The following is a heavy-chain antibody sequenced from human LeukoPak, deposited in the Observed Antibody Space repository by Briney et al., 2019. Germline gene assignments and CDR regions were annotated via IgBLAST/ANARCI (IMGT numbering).Heavy chain of an antibody. D-gene: IGHD6-19*01. CDR1: GDSFSSNNAA. J-gene: IGHJ6*02. CDR3: ARTRYSSGGAYYYGVDV. Sequence: SQTLSLTCTISGDSFSSNNAAWNWIRQSSSRGLEWLGRAYYRSKWFNDYAVSVKSRITITSDTSKNQFSLQLNSVTPEDTAVYYCARTRYSSGGAYYYGVDVWGQGTTVTVSS. V-gene: IGHV6-1*01. CDR2: AYYRSKWFN.